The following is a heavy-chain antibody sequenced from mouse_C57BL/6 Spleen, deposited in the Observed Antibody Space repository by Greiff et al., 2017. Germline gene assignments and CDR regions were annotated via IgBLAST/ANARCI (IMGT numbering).Heavy chain of an antibody. CDR2: INPSNGGT. V-gene: IGHV1-53*01. D-gene: IGHD1-1*01. CDR3: AKDIAYYYGISYYFDY. CDR1: GYTFTSYW. J-gene: IGHJ2*01. Sequence: QVQLQQPGTELVKPGASVKLSCKASGYTFTSYWMHWVKQRPGQGLEWIGNINPSNGGTNYNEKFKSKATLTVDKSSSTAYMQLSCLTSDDSAVYYTAKDIAYYYGISYYFDYWGQGTTLTVSS.